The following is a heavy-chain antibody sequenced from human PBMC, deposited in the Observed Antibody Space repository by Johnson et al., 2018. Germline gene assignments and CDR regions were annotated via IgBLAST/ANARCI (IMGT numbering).Heavy chain of an antibody. J-gene: IGHJ1*01. Sequence: QVQLLESGGGVVQPGRSLRLSCAASEFTFSTYGMHWVRQAPGKGLAWVAVIWYDGSNKYYADSVTGRFTISRDNSKNTLYLQMNSLRAEDTAVYYCARARMPYGDYLEYFQHWGQGTLVTVSS. D-gene: IGHD4-17*01. CDR2: IWYDGSNK. V-gene: IGHV3-33*01. CDR1: EFTFSTYG. CDR3: ARARMPYGDYLEYFQH.